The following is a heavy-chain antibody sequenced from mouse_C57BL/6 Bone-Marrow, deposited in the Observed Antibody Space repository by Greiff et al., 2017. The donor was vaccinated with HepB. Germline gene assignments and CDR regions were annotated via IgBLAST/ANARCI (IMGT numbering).Heavy chain of an antibody. J-gene: IGHJ3*01. CDR1: GYTFTDYY. Sequence: EVQLQQSGPVLVKPGASVKMSCKASGYTFTDYYMNWVKQSHGKSLEWIGVINPYNGGTSYNQKFKGKATLTVDKSSSTAYMELNSLTSEDSAVYYCARGGDYDEKFAYWGQGTLVTVSA. CDR3: ARGGDYDEKFAY. V-gene: IGHV1-19*01. CDR2: INPYNGGT. D-gene: IGHD2-4*01.